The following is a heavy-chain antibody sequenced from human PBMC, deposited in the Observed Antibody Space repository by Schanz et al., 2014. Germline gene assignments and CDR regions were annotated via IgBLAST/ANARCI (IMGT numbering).Heavy chain of an antibody. Sequence: VQLLESGGGLVKPGGSLRLSCAASGFIFSDYYMAWIRQAPGKGLEWVSYISGSSRTIYYADSMKGRFTVSRDNAENALYLQMNSLRAEDTGLYFCARGGSGSHYRLDYWGQGTLVTVSS. V-gene: IGHV3-11*04. J-gene: IGHJ4*02. CDR3: ARGGSGSHYRLDY. CDR1: GFIFSDYY. D-gene: IGHD1-26*01. CDR2: ISGSSRTI.